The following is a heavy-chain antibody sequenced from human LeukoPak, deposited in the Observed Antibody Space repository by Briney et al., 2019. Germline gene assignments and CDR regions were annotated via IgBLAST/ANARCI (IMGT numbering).Heavy chain of an antibody. CDR2: IYHSGST. D-gene: IGHD2-2*01. CDR3: ARAPRLGYCSSTSCYSGFDP. V-gene: IGHV4-59*12. Sequence: SETLSLTCTVSGGSISSYYWSWIRQPPGKGLEWIGYIYHSGSTYYNPSLKSRVTISVDRSKNQFSLKLSSVTAADTAVYYCARAPRLGYCSSTSCYSGFDPWGQGTLVTVSS. CDR1: GGSISSYY. J-gene: IGHJ5*02.